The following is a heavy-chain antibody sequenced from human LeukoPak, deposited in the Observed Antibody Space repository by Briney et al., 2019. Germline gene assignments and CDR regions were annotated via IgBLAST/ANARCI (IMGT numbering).Heavy chain of an antibody. Sequence: SETLSLTCTVSGVSISSYYWSWIRQPPGKGLEWIGNINYSGSTNYNPSLKSGVTITVGASNNHLPQQLSSITAADAAAYYWWRWVAAAGATALDYWGQGTLVTVSS. CDR3: WRWVAAAGATALDY. J-gene: IGHJ4*02. V-gene: IGHV4-59*01. D-gene: IGHD6-13*01. CDR1: GVSISSYY. CDR2: INYSGST.